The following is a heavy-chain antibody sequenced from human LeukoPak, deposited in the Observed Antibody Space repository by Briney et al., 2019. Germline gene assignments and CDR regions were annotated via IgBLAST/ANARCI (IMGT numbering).Heavy chain of an antibody. Sequence: GGSLRLSCTASGFIFSNYAMSWVRQAPGKGLEWVSSISGSAGSAFYPDSVRDRITISRDNSKNTLYLQMNSLRVEDTAVYYCAKGFCLTGVCYYDYWGQGTLVTVSS. D-gene: IGHD2-8*01. CDR1: GFIFSNYA. CDR3: AKGFCLTGVCYYDY. V-gene: IGHV3-23*01. CDR2: ISGSAGSA. J-gene: IGHJ4*02.